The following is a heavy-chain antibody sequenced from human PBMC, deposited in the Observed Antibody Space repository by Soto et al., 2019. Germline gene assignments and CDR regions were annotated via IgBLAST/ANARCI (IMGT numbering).Heavy chain of an antibody. CDR2: IYWDDDK. Sequence: QITLRESGPTLVKPTQTLTLTCTFSGFSVSTSGVGVAWIRQPPGKALEWLALIYWDDDKRYSPFLQSRVTITTDTSTNQVVLTMTNMDPVDTATDYCAHKGGRGAGMDVWGQGTTVTVSS. CDR3: AHKGGRGAGMDV. J-gene: IGHJ6*02. CDR1: GFSVSTSGVG. D-gene: IGHD2-15*01. V-gene: IGHV2-5*02.